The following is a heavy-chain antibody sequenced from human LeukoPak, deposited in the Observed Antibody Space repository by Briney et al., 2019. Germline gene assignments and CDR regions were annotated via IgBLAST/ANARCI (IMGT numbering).Heavy chain of an antibody. CDR3: AREAIVANPTDY. CDR1: GFTVSSNY. D-gene: IGHD5-12*01. Sequence: GGSLRLSCAVSGFTVSSNYMSWVRQAPGKGLEWVSVIYSGGTTYYADFVKGRFTIARDNSKNTLYLQMNSLRVEDTAVYYCAREAIVANPTDYWGQGTLVTVSS. CDR2: IYSGGTT. J-gene: IGHJ4*02. V-gene: IGHV3-66*01.